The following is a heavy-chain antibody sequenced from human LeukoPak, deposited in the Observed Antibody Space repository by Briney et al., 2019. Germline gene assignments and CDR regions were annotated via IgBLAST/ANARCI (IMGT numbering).Heavy chain of an antibody. CDR3: AREKDGYNHAWFDP. CDR2: ILNDGSQE. D-gene: IGHD5-24*01. J-gene: IGHJ5*02. Sequence: PGRSLRLSCAASGFTFSSYGMHWVRQAPGKGLEWVAVILNDGSQEKYADSVKGRFTISRDNSKNTLFLQMNSLRAEDTAVYYCAREKDGYNHAWFDPWGQGTLVTVSS. V-gene: IGHV3-33*01. CDR1: GFTFSSYG.